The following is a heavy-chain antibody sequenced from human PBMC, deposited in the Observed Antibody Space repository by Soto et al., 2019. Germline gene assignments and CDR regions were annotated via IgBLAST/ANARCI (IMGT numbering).Heavy chain of an antibody. V-gene: IGHV3-7*01. CDR1: GFTFSTYW. CDR2: LKQDGSEK. D-gene: IGHD6-19*01. J-gene: IGHJ4*02. CDR3: ARRPGYSSGWFAD. Sequence: EVQLVESGGGLVQPGGSLRLSCAASGFTFSTYWMSWVRQAPGKGLEWLANLKQDGSEKYYVDSVKGRFTVSRDNAKNALYLQMNSLRAEDTAVYYCARRPGYSSGWFADWGQGTLVTVS.